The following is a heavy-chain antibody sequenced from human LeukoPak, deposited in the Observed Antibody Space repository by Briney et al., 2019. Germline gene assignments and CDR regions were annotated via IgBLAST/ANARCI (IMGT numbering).Heavy chain of an antibody. CDR1: GLTFSSYA. V-gene: IGHV3-30*04. CDR2: ISYDGSNK. J-gene: IGHJ5*02. D-gene: IGHD3-10*01. CDR3: AKGMVRGASPS. Sequence: GGSLRLSCAASGLTFSSYAMHWVRQAPGKGLEWVAVISYDGSNKYYADSVKGRFTISRDNSKNTLYLQMNSLRAEDTAVYYCAKGMVRGASPSWGQGTLVTVSS.